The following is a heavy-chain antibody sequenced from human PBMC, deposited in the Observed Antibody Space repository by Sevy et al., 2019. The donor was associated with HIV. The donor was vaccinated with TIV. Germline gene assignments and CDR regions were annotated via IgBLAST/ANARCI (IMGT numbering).Heavy chain of an antibody. Sequence: GGSLRLSCAASGFASGFTFSSYAMSWVRQAPGKGLEWVSAISGSGGSTYYADSVKGRFTISRDNSKNTLYLQMNSLRAEDTAVYYCAPRDYYDSSGYYLPIDYWGQGTLVTVSS. CDR2: ISGSGGST. CDR3: APRDYYDSSGYYLPIDY. D-gene: IGHD3-22*01. J-gene: IGHJ4*02. V-gene: IGHV3-23*01. CDR1: GFTFSSYA.